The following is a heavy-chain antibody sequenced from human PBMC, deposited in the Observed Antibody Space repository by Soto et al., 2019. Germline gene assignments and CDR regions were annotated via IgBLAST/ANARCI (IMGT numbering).Heavy chain of an antibody. J-gene: IGHJ1*01. CDR3: APSSGYYPEYFQH. D-gene: IGHD3-22*01. CDR1: GFTFSSYA. V-gene: IGHV3-23*01. CDR2: ISGSGGST. Sequence: PGGSLRLSCAASGFTFSSYAMSWVRQAPGKGLEWVSAISGSGGSTYYADSVRGRFTISRDNSKNTLSLQMNSLRAEDTAVYYCAPSSGYYPEYFQHWGQGTLVTVSS.